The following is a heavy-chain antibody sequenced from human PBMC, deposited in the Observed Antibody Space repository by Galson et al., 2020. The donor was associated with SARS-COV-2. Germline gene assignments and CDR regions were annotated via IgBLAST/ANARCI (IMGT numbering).Heavy chain of an antibody. Sequence: SATLSLTCPVSGSSISSYIWWSWVRQPPGKGLEFIGEIFHTGSTNYNPSLKSRVAISVDKSNNQFSLERYSLTAADTAPYYCARGGDYSWGSGGRGTLVTVSS. CDR3: ARGGDYSWGS. D-gene: IGHD4-4*01. CDR1: GSSISSYIW. V-gene: IGHV4-4*02. CDR2: IFHTGST. J-gene: IGHJ4*02.